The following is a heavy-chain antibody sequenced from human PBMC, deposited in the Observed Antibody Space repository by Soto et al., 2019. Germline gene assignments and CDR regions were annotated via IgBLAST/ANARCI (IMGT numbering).Heavy chain of an antibody. Sequence: PGESLKISCKGSGYSFTSYWIDWVRQMPGKGLEWMGIIYPGDSDTRYSPSFQGQVTISADKSISTAYLQWSSLKASDTAMYYCATSYCSSTSCPNYYYYYGMDVWGQGTTVTVSS. CDR2: IYPGDSDT. CDR3: ATSYCSSTSCPNYYYYYGMDV. CDR1: GYSFTSYW. J-gene: IGHJ6*02. V-gene: IGHV5-51*01. D-gene: IGHD2-2*01.